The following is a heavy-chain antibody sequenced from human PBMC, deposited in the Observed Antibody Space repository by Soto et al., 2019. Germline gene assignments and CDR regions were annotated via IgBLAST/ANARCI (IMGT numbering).Heavy chain of an antibody. CDR3: ARGRSGWYDLGANWFDP. Sequence: QVQLVQSGAEVKKPGASVKVSCKASGYTFTSYAMHWVRQAPGQRLEWMGWINAGNGNTKYSQKFQGRVTITRYTSASTAYMELSSLRSEDTAVYYCARGRSGWYDLGANWFDPWGQGTLVTVSS. CDR1: GYTFTSYA. V-gene: IGHV1-3*01. CDR2: INAGNGNT. J-gene: IGHJ5*02. D-gene: IGHD6-19*01.